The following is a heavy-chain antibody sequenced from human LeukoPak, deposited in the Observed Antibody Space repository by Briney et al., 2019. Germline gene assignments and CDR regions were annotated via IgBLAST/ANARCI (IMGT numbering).Heavy chain of an antibody. CDR1: GYTFTSYG. V-gene: IGHV1-2*02. CDR3: ASGAAAGESNFDY. J-gene: IGHJ4*02. CDR2: INPNSGGT. D-gene: IGHD6-13*01. Sequence: ASVKVSCKASGYTFTSYGISWVRQAPGQGLEWMGWINPNSGGTNYAQKFQGRVTMTRDTSISTAYMELSRLRSDDTAVYYCASGAAAGESNFDYWGQGTLVTVSS.